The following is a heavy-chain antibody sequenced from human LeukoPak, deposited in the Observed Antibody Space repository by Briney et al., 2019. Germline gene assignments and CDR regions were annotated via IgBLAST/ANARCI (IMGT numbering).Heavy chain of an antibody. CDR3: ARVGGITGTPFDY. CDR1: GFTFSSFW. Sequence: GGSRRLSCAASGFTFSSFWMSWVRQAPGRGRGWVANIKQDGSEKYYVDSVKGRFTISRDNAKNSLYLQMNSLRAEDTAVYYCARVGGITGTPFDYWGQGTLVTVSS. D-gene: IGHD1-20*01. J-gene: IGHJ4*02. CDR2: IKQDGSEK. V-gene: IGHV3-7*01.